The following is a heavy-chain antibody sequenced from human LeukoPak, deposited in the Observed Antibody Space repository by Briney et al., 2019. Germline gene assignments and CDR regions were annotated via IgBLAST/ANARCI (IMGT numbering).Heavy chain of an antibody. D-gene: IGHD2-8*02. CDR1: GFTFSSYA. J-gene: IGHJ6*03. V-gene: IGHV3-23*01. CDR2: ISGSGGST. CDR3: VSVVYATHGSDYHYYMDV. Sequence: GGSLRLSCAASGFTFSSYAMSWVRQAPGKGLEWVSAISGSGGSTYYADSVKGRFTISRDNSKNTLYLQMNSLRAEDTAVYYCVSVVYATHGSDYHYYMDVWGKGTTVTVSS.